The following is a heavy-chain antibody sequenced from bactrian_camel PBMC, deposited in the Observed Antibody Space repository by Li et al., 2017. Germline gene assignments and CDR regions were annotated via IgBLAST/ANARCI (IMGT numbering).Heavy chain of an antibody. CDR3: AADKDDYYIDYDECGH. Sequence: VQLVESGGDSVQIGGSLRLSCVASGYAYGPLCMAWFRQGPGKEREGVAASSSDGSSDYADSVKGRFTISRDNAKNTLYLQMNSLKPEDTAVYYCAADKDDYYIDYDECGHWGQGTQVTVS. V-gene: IGHV3S55*01. J-gene: IGHJ4*01. CDR1: GYAYGPLC. CDR2: SSSDGSS. D-gene: IGHD4*01.